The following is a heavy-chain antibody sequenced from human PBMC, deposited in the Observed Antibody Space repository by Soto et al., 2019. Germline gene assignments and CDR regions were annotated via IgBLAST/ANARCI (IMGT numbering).Heavy chain of an antibody. J-gene: IGHJ4*02. V-gene: IGHV4-34*01. CDR1: GGSFSGYY. D-gene: IGHD3-22*01. CDR2: INHSGST. CDR3: AGGVVGDSSGYYPVY. Sequence: PSETLSLTCAVYGGSFSGYYWFWIRQPPGKGLEWIGEINHSGSTNYNPSLKSRVTISIDTSKNQFSLKLSSVTAADTAVYHCAGGVVGDSSGYYPVYWGQGALVTVSS.